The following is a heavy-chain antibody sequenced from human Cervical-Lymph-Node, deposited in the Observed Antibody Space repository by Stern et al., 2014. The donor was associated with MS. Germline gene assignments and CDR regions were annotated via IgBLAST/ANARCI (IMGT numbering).Heavy chain of an antibody. CDR3: ASPLTATSVPFGYYGMDV. Sequence: QVPLVQSRAEVKKPGSSVKVSCKASGGTFSNYATSWGRQAPGQGLEWMGGIVPLFGKPNYAQKFQGRVTITADESTSTAYMDLSSLRSEDTAVYYCASPLTATSVPFGYYGMDVWGQGTTVTVS. CDR1: GGTFSNYA. J-gene: IGHJ6*02. D-gene: IGHD4-17*01. V-gene: IGHV1-69*01. CDR2: IVPLFGKP.